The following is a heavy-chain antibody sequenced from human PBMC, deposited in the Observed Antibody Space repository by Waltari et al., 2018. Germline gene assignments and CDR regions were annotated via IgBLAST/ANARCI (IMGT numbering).Heavy chain of an antibody. Sequence: EVQLVESGGGLVQPGGSLRLSCAASGFTFSSYSMNWVRQAPGKGLAWVSYISSSSSTIYYADSVKGRYTISRDNAKNSLYLQMNSLRAEDTAVYYCARGRRKSASLEWLLDDAFDIWGQGTMVTVSS. J-gene: IGHJ3*02. D-gene: IGHD3-3*01. CDR2: ISSSSSTI. CDR3: ARGRRKSASLEWLLDDAFDI. CDR1: GFTFSSYS. V-gene: IGHV3-48*01.